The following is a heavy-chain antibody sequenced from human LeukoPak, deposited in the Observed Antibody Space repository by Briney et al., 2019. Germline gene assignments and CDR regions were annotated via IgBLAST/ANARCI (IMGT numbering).Heavy chain of an antibody. CDR1: GFTFSSYA. Sequence: GGSLRLSCAASGFTFSSYAMHWVRQAPGKGLEWVALISYDGSNKYYADSVKGRFTVSRDNSKNTLYLQMNSLRAEDTAVYYCAKALYDSSGYYFDYWGQGTLVTVSS. D-gene: IGHD3-22*01. J-gene: IGHJ4*02. CDR3: AKALYDSSGYYFDY. V-gene: IGHV3-30*18. CDR2: ISYDGSNK.